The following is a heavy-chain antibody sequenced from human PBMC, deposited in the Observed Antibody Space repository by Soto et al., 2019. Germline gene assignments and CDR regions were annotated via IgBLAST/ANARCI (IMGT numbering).Heavy chain of an antibody. CDR3: AKESGGERYAAYFDL. CDR2: ISGGGNTK. J-gene: IGHJ4*02. CDR1: GLTLSNIG. Sequence: QVQLVESGGGGVQPGTSLRLACAASGLTLSNIGRQWVRQAPGKGRPWVAVISGGGNTKYYADSVKGRFTISRDNSKNTLFVQMSSLRTEDTAVYYCAKESGGERYAAYFDLWGQGTLVTVSA. D-gene: IGHD2-21*01. V-gene: IGHV3-30*18.